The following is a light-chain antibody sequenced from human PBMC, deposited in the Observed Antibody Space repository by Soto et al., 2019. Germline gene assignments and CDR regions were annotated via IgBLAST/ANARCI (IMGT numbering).Light chain of an antibody. CDR1: SSDIGTYDY. Sequence: QSALTQPASVSGSLGQSITISCTGTSSDIGTYDYVSWYQQHPGKAPKLMIYEVTNRPSGVSNRFSGSKSGNTASLTISGLQAEDEADYYCSSYTATSTFFFGTGTKLTVL. V-gene: IGLV2-14*01. CDR3: SSYTATSTFF. CDR2: EVT. J-gene: IGLJ1*01.